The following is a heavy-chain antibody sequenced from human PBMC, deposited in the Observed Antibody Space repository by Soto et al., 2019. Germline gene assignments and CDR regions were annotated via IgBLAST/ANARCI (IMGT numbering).Heavy chain of an antibody. J-gene: IGHJ2*01. CDR1: GGTFSSYA. CDR2: IIPIFGTA. V-gene: IGHV1-69*01. CDR3: ARDGQVCSHYFDL. Sequence: QVQLVQYGAEVKKPGSSVKVSCKASGGTFSSYAISWVRQAPGQGLEWTGGIIPIFGTANYAQKFQGRVTITADESTSTAYLELSSLRSEEAAVYYCARDGQVCSHYFDLWGRGTLVTVSS. D-gene: IGHD2-8*01.